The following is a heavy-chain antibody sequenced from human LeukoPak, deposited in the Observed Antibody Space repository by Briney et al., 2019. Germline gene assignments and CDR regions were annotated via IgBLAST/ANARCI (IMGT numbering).Heavy chain of an antibody. CDR3: ARLWFSKVDP. CDR2: INHSGST. D-gene: IGHD3-10*01. CDR1: VGSFSGYY. J-gene: IGHJ5*02. V-gene: IGHV4-34*01. Sequence: PSETLSLTCAVYVGSFSGYYWSWIRQPPGKGLEWIGEINHSGSTNYNPSLKSRVTISVDTSKNQFSLKLSSVTAADTAVYYCARLWFSKVDPWGQGTLVTVSS.